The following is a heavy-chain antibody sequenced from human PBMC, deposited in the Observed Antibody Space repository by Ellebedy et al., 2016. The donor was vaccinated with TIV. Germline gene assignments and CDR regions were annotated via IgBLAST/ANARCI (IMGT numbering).Heavy chain of an antibody. CDR1: GYTFTSYD. D-gene: IGHD3-22*01. CDR2: INPNSGGT. CDR3: ARVGYYYDSSGKGFDY. V-gene: IGHV1-2*02. J-gene: IGHJ4*02. Sequence: ASVKVSCXASGYTFTSYDINWVRQATGQGLEWMGWINPNSGGTNYAQKFQGRVTMTRDTSISTAYMELSRLRSDDTAVYYCARVGYYYDSSGKGFDYWGQGTLVTVSS.